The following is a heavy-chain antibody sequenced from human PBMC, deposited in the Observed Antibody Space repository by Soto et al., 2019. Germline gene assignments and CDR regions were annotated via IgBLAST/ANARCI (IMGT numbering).Heavy chain of an antibody. CDR1: GGSISSYY. V-gene: IGHV4-59*01. J-gene: IGHJ5*02. CDR3: ARLNYYDSSGYPENWFDP. CDR2: IYYSGST. Sequence: QVQLQESGPGLVKPSETLSLTCTVSGGSISSYYWSWIRQLPGKGLEWIGYIYYSGSTNYNPSLNSRVTISVDTSKNQFSLKLSSVTAADTAVYYCARLNYYDSSGYPENWFDPWGQGTLVTVSS. D-gene: IGHD3-22*01.